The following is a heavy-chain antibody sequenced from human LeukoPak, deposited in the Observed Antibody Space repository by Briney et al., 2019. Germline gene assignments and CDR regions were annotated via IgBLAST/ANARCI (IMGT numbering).Heavy chain of an antibody. D-gene: IGHD4-17*01. CDR1: GFTFSTYA. CDR2: IRGSDGST. Sequence: GESLRLSCAASGFTFSTYALSWVRQAPGKGLEWVSGIRGSDGSTYYADSVKGRFAISRDNSKNTLYLQTNSLRAEDTAVYYCAKDVYGDYGGLDYWGQGTLVTVSS. CDR3: AKDVYGDYGGLDY. J-gene: IGHJ4*02. V-gene: IGHV3-23*01.